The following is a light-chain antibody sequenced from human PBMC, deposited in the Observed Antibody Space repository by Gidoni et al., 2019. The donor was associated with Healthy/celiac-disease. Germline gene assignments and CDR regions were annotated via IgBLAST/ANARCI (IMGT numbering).Light chain of an antibody. CDR3: QQYNSYSYT. CDR1: PSISSW. CDR2: DAS. J-gene: IGKJ2*01. V-gene: IGKV1-5*01. Sequence: GDRVTITCRASPSISSWLAWYQQKPGTAPKLLIYDASSLESGVPSRFSGSGSGTEFTLTISSLQPDDFATYYCQQYNSYSYTFGQGTKLEIK.